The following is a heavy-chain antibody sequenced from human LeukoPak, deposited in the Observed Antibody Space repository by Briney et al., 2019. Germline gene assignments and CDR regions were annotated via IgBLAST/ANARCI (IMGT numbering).Heavy chain of an antibody. V-gene: IGHV4-61*02. CDR2: IYTSGST. D-gene: IGHD4-17*01. J-gene: IGHJ5*02. Sequence: SETLSLTCAVSGGSISSGSYYWSWIRQPAGKGLEWIGRIYTSGSTNYNPSLKSRVTMSVDTSKNQFSLKLSSVTAADTAVYYCARDYGDFGGNWFDPWGQGTLVTVSS. CDR1: GGSISSGSYY. CDR3: ARDYGDFGGNWFDP.